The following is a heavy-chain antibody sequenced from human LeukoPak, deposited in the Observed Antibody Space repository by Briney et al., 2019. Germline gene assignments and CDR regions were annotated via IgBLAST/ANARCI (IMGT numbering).Heavy chain of an antibody. D-gene: IGHD3-16*02. Sequence: ASVKVSCTASGYTFTSYGISWVRQAPGQGLEWMGWISGYNGNTNYAQKLQGRVTMTTDTSTSTAYMELRSLRSDDTAVYYCARGDNYDYVWGSYRLPFDYWGQGTLVTVSS. CDR2: ISGYNGNT. CDR3: ARGDNYDYVWGSYRLPFDY. J-gene: IGHJ4*02. CDR1: GYTFTSYG. V-gene: IGHV1-18*01.